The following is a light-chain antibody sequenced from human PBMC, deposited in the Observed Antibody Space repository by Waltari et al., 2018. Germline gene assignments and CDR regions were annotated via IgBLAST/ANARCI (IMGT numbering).Light chain of an antibody. Sequence: QSALTQPASVSGSPGQSITISCTGTSSDIGGYDYVSWYQQHPGKAPRLLIYEVTNRPSWVSTRFSASKSGNTASLTISGLQTADEADYYCSSFSGSSNPVVFGRGTKLTVL. J-gene: IGLJ2*01. V-gene: IGLV2-14*01. CDR3: SSFSGSSNPVV. CDR1: SSDIGGYDY. CDR2: EVT.